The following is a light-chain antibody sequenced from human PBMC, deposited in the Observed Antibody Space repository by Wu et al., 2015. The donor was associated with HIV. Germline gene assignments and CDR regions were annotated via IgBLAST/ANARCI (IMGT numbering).Light chain of an antibody. J-gene: IGKJ1*01. Sequence: DIQMTQSPSTLSASVGDRVTITCRASQSISDWLAWYQQKPGKAPKLLIYKASSLESGVPSRFSGSGSGTEFTLTISSLQPDDFATYYCQQYYSYSWTFGQGTKVEIK. CDR2: KAS. V-gene: IGKV1-5*03. CDR1: QSISDW. CDR3: QQYYSYSWT.